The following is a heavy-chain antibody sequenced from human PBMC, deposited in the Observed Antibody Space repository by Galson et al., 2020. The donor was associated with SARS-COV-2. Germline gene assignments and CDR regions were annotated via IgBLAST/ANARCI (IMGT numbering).Heavy chain of an antibody. CDR2: SSWNSGGI. Sequence: SLKISCAASGFTFDDYAMHWVRQAPGKGLEWVSVSSWNSGGIAYADSVKGRFTISRDNTKNSLYLQIHSLRPEDTAFYYCARDQNQDGYNPFDYWGQGTLVTVSS. D-gene: IGHD5-12*01. V-gene: IGHV3-9*01. CDR3: ARDQNQDGYNPFDY. CDR1: GFTFDDYA. J-gene: IGHJ4*02.